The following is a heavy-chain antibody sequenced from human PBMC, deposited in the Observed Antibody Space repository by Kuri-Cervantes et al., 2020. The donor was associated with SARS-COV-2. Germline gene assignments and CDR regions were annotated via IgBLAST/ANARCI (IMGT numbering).Heavy chain of an antibody. Sequence: ASVKVSCKASGYTFTSYGISWVRQAPGQGLEWMGWISAYNGNTNYAQKFQGWVTMTRDTSISTAYMELSRLRSDDTAVYYCAREMATNLYYFDYWGQGTLVTVSS. CDR1: GYTFTSYG. D-gene: IGHD5-24*01. CDR2: ISAYNGNT. CDR3: AREMATNLYYFDY. J-gene: IGHJ4*02. V-gene: IGHV1-18*01.